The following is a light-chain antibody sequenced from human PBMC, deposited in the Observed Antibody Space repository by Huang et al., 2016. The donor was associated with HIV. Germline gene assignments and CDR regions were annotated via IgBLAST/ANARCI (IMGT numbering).Light chain of an antibody. V-gene: IGKV3-11*01. CDR1: QSVNSY. CDR2: DAS. J-gene: IGKJ4*01. CDR3: QQRSAWPLT. Sequence: EIVLTQSPATLSLSPGKRATLSCRASQSVNSYLAWYQQKPGQAPRLLIYDASNRATGIPARFSGSGSGTDCTRTISNVQSEDFAVYYCQQRSAWPLTFGGGTKVEI.